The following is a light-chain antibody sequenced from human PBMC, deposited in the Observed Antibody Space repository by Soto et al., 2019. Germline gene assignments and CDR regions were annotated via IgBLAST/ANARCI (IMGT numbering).Light chain of an antibody. Sequence: EIVMTQSPATLSVSPGERATLSCRASQSVSSNLAWYQQKPGQAPRLLIYGASTRATGIPARFSGRGSGTEFTLSLSSLQSEDFAVYYCQEYNNWPLTFGGGTKVEIK. CDR2: GAS. J-gene: IGKJ4*01. V-gene: IGKV3-15*01. CDR1: QSVSSN. CDR3: QEYNNWPLT.